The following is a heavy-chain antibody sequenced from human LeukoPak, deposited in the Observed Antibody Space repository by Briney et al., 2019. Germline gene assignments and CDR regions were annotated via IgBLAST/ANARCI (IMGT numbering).Heavy chain of an antibody. V-gene: IGHV3-43*02. D-gene: IGHD4-17*01. Sequence: GGSLRLSCAASEFTFDDYAMHWVRQVPGKGLEWVSVISGDGGSTSHADSVEGRFTISRDNSKNSLYLQMNSLRTEDTAFYYCAKSYGSYYYSGMDVWGQGTTVTVSS. CDR1: EFTFDDYA. CDR2: ISGDGGST. CDR3: AKSYGSYYYSGMDV. J-gene: IGHJ6*02.